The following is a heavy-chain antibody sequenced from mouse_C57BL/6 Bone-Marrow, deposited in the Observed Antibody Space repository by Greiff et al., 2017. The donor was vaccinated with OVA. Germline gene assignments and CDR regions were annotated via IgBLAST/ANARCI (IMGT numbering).Heavy chain of an antibody. CDR2: IYPRSGNT. V-gene: IGHV1-81*01. D-gene: IGHD1-1*01. Sequence: VQLKESGAELARPGASVKLSCKASGYTFTSYGISWVKQRTGQGLEWIGEIYPRSGNTYYNEKFKGKATLTADKSSSTAYMELRSLTSEDSAVYFCAILYGSLDYRGQGTTLTVSS. CDR3: AILYGSLDY. J-gene: IGHJ2*01. CDR1: GYTFTSYG.